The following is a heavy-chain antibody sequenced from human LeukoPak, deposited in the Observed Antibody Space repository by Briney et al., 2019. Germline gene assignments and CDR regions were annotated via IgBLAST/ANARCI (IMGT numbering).Heavy chain of an antibody. CDR3: ARGLSEDIVVVVAARYFDY. CDR1: GYTFTSYY. D-gene: IGHD2-15*01. Sequence: GASVKVSCKASGYTFTSYYMHWVRQAPGQGLEWMGIINPSGGSTSYAQKLQGRVTMTTDTSTSTAYMELRSLRSDDTAVYYCARGLSEDIVVVVAARYFDYWGQGTLVTVSS. J-gene: IGHJ4*02. V-gene: IGHV1-46*01. CDR2: INPSGGST.